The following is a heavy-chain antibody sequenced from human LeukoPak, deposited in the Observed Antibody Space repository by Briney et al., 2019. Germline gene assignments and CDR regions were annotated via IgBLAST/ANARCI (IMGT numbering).Heavy chain of an antibody. Sequence: SETLSLTCTVSGGSISSSSYYWGWIRQPPGKGLEWIGSIYYSGSTYYNPSLKSRVTISVDTSKNQFSLKLSSVTAADTAVYYCARGQGGVRMHDILTGYRAVLYFDYWGQGTLVTVSS. CDR1: GGSISSSSYY. CDR2: IYYSGST. J-gene: IGHJ4*02. D-gene: IGHD3-9*01. CDR3: ARGQGGVRMHDILTGYRAVLYFDY. V-gene: IGHV4-39*01.